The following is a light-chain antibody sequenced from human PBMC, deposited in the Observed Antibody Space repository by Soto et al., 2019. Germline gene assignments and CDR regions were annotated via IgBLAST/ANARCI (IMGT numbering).Light chain of an antibody. CDR2: GNS. Sequence: QSVLTQPPSVSGAPGQTVTISCTGSSSNIGAGYDVHWYQQLPGTAPKLLLYGNSNRPSGVPDRFSGSKSGTSAALAITGLQADDEADYYCQSYDSSLSGKVFGTVTKLTVL. J-gene: IGLJ1*01. CDR1: SSNIGAGYD. CDR3: QSYDSSLSGKV. V-gene: IGLV1-40*01.